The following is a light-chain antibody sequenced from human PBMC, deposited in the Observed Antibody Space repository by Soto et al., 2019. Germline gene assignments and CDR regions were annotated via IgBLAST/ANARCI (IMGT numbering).Light chain of an antibody. J-gene: IGKJ4*01. CDR2: DAS. V-gene: IGKV1-5*01. CDR1: QSISWW. CDR3: QQYNSYPLT. Sequence: DIQATQSPSTLSASVRDRVTITCLASQSISWWLAWYQQKPGKAPKVLIYDASSLESGVPSRFSGSGSGTEFTFAISSLQPDDCATYYCQQYNSYPLTVGGGTKVDI.